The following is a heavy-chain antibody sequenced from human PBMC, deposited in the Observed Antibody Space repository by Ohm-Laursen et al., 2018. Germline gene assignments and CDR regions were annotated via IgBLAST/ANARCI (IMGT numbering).Heavy chain of an antibody. V-gene: IGHV3-9*01. CDR1: GFTFDDYA. J-gene: IGHJ6*02. D-gene: IGHD2-8*01. CDR2: ISWNSGSI. Sequence: SLRLSCAASGFTFDDYAIHWVRQAPGKGLEWVSGISWNSGSIGYADSVQGRFTISRDNAKNSLYLQMNSLSAEVSVLYYCAREAGGVYYYGMDVWGQGTTVTVSS. CDR3: AREAGGVYYYGMDV.